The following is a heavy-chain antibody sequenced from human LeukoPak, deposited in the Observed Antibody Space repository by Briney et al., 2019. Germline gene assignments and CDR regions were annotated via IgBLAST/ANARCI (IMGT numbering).Heavy chain of an antibody. J-gene: IGHJ4*02. Sequence: GGSLSLSRAPSVFTFSSYSMNWVRQAPGRGLERVSSIYSSSSYIYNADPVKGRFTISRDNAKNSLYLQMNSLRAADTAVYYCARDAGRGYYDSSGYYYAFDYWGQGTLVTVSS. CDR3: ARDAGRGYYDSSGYYYAFDY. V-gene: IGHV3-21*01. CDR2: IYSSSSYI. D-gene: IGHD3-22*01. CDR1: VFTFSSYS.